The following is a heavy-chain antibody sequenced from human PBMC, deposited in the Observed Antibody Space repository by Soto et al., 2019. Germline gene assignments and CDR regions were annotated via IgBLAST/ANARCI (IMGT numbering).Heavy chain of an antibody. CDR2: IYISGST. CDR1: GDSVSSYY. V-gene: IGHV4-4*07. CDR3: VRDCSGGGCYSDYGMDV. D-gene: IGHD2-15*01. Sequence: SETLSLTCTVSGDSVSSYYWSWIRQPAGRGLEWIGRIYISGSTDYNPSLKGRVSMSVDRSKNQFSPKLTSVTAADTAVYYCVRDCSGGGCYSDYGMDVWGQGTTVTVSS. J-gene: IGHJ6*02.